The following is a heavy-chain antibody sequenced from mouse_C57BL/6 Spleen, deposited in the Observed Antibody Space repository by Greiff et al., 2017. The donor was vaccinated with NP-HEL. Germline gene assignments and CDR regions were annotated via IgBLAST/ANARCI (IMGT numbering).Heavy chain of an antibody. D-gene: IGHD1-1*01. V-gene: IGHV1-18*01. CDR3: ARGYYGSSYGDWYFDV. CDR2: INPNNGGT. Sequence: EVKLQESGPELVKPGASVKIPCKASGYTFTDYNMDWVKQSHGKSLEWIGDINPNNGGTIYNQKFKGKATLTVDKSSSTAYMELRSLTSEDTAVYYCARGYYGSSYGDWYFDVWGTGTTVTVSS. J-gene: IGHJ1*03. CDR1: GYTFTDYN.